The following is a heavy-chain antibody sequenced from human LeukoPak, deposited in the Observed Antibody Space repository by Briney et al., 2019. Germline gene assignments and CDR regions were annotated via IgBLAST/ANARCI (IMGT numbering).Heavy chain of an antibody. CDR2: FYHSESA. CDR3: ARHRGPAAGRFDP. J-gene: IGHJ5*02. CDR1: GYSISTGYY. D-gene: IGHD6-13*01. Sequence: PSETLSLSCTVSGYSISTGYYWGWIRQPPGKGLEWIGSFYHSESASYNPSLKNRVTISVDTSKNPFSLKLSSVTAADTAVYHCARHRGPAAGRFDPWGQGTLVTVSS. V-gene: IGHV4-38-2*02.